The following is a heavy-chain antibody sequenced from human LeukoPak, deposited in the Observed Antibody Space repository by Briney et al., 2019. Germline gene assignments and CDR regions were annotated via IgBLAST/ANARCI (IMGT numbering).Heavy chain of an antibody. CDR2: IRYDASDK. J-gene: IGHJ4*02. CDR3: ARRAGAYSHPYDY. CDR1: GFTFNHYG. D-gene: IGHD4/OR15-4a*01. V-gene: IGHV3-30*12. Sequence: GGSLRLSCAASGFTFNHYGMHWVRQAPGKGLEWVAFIRYDASDKYYADSVKGRFTISRDNSKNTLYLQMHSLRAEDTAVYYCARRAGAYSHPYDYWGQGTLVTVSS.